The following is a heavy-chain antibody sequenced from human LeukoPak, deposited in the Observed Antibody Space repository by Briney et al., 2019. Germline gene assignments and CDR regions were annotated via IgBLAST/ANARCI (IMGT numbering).Heavy chain of an antibody. V-gene: IGHV4-59*01. CDR2: IYYSGST. J-gene: IGHJ5*02. CDR3: ASYGSGWGDWFDP. Sequence: SETLSLTCTVSGGSISSYYWSWIRQPPGKGLEWIGYIYYSGSTNYNPSLKSRVTISVDTSKNQFSLKLSSVTAADTAVYYCASYGSGWGDWFDPWGQGTLVTVSS. CDR1: GGSISSYY. D-gene: IGHD3-10*01.